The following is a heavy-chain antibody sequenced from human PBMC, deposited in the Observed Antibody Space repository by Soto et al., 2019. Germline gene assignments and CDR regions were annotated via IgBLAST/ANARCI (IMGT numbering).Heavy chain of an antibody. V-gene: IGHV1-69*01. CDR1: GGTFSSYA. J-gene: IGHJ4*02. Sequence: QVQLVQSGAEVKKPGASVKVSCKASGGTFSSYAISWVRQAPGQGLEWMGGIIPIFGTANYAQKFQGRVMITADEATSTAYMELSSLRSEDTAVYYCAREKGGGAAALDYWGQGTLVTVCS. D-gene: IGHD6-13*01. CDR3: AREKGGGAAALDY. CDR2: IIPIFGTA.